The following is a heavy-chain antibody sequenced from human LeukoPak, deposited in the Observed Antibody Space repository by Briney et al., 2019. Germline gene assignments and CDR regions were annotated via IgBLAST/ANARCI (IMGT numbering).Heavy chain of an antibody. CDR1: EFSVGSNY. V-gene: IGHV3-66*01. CDR2: IYSGGST. D-gene: IGHD6-19*01. CDR3: AKAMYSSDNDY. J-gene: IGHJ4*02. Sequence: GGSLRLSCAASEFSVGSNYMTWVRQAPGRGLEWVSLIYSGGSTYYADSVKGRFTISRDNSKNTLYLQMNSLRAEDTAVYYCAKAMYSSDNDYWGQGTLVTVSS.